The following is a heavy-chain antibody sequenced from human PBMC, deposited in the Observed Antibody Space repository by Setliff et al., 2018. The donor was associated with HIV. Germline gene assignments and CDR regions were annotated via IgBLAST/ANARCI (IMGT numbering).Heavy chain of an antibody. V-gene: IGHV4-4*02. Sequence: SETLSLTCAVSSGSISSSNWWSWVRQPPGKELEWIGEIYHSGSTNYNPSLKSRVTISLDRFKNQFSLKLSSMTAADTAVYYCARGIAVAGPYFDYWGQGTLVTVSS. CDR1: SGSISSSNW. CDR2: IYHSGST. CDR3: ARGIAVAGPYFDY. D-gene: IGHD6-19*01. J-gene: IGHJ4*02.